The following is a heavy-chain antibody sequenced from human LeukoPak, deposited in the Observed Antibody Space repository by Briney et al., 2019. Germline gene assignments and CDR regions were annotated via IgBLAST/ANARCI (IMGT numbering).Heavy chain of an antibody. CDR3: ARGSSMSSGWTYYFES. J-gene: IGHJ4*02. CDR2: IYYIGST. CDR1: GDSISTYI. Sequence: PSETLSLTCTVSGDSISTYIWNWIRQPPGKTLEWIGYIYYIGSTNYNPSLDSRVRISVDTSKNQFSLKLRDVTAADTAVYYCARGSSMSSGWTYYFESWGQGTLVSVSS. V-gene: IGHV4-59*01. D-gene: IGHD6-19*01.